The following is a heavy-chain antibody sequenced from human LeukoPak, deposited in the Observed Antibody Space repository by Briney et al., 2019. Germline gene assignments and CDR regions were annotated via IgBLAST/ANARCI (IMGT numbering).Heavy chain of an antibody. J-gene: IGHJ4*02. CDR2: ISGSDGST. D-gene: IGHD1-26*01. V-gene: IGHV3-23*01. CDR3: AKKYSGSYLSDFDS. Sequence: ETLSLTCAVYGGSFSGYYWSWIRQAPGKGLEWVSSISGSDGSTYYADSVKGRFTISRDNSKNTVYLQMNSLRAEDTAVYYCAKKYSGSYLSDFDSWGQGTLVTVSS. CDR1: GGSFSGYY.